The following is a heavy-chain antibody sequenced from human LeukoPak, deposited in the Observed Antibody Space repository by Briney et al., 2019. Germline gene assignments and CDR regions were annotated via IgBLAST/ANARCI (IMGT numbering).Heavy chain of an antibody. V-gene: IGHV3-30-3*01. D-gene: IGHD3-22*01. CDR1: GFTFSSYA. CDR2: ISYDGSNK. CDR3: ARRDSSDN. J-gene: IGHJ4*02. Sequence: GGSLRLSCAASGFTFSSYAMHWVRQAPGKGLEWVAVISYDGSNKYYADSVKGRFTISRDNSKNTLYLQMNSLRAEDTAVYYCARRDSSDNWGQGTLVTVSS.